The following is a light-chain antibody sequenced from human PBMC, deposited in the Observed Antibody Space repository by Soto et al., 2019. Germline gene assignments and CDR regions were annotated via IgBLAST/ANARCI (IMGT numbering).Light chain of an antibody. Sequence: DIQVTQSPSSLSASVGDRVTITCRASQRISSHLNWYQQKPGKAPRPLIFAASRLQSGVPSRFRGGGSGTDFTLTITSLEPEDFATYDCQQNYHAPRTFGGGTKVEIK. CDR1: QRISSH. J-gene: IGKJ4*01. CDR2: AAS. CDR3: QQNYHAPRT. V-gene: IGKV1-39*01.